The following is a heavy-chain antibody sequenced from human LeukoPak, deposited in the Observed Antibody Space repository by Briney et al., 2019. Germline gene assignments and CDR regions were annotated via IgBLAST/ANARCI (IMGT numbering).Heavy chain of an antibody. CDR1: GYTFTSYD. Sequence: ASVKVSCKASGYTFTSYDINWVRQATGQGLEWMGWMNPNSGNTGYAQKFQGRVTMTRDTSISTAYMELSRLRSDDTAVYYCARAPSYYDFWSGPPHWGQGTLVTVSS. V-gene: IGHV1-8*01. J-gene: IGHJ4*02. CDR2: MNPNSGNT. D-gene: IGHD3-3*01. CDR3: ARAPSYYDFWSGPPH.